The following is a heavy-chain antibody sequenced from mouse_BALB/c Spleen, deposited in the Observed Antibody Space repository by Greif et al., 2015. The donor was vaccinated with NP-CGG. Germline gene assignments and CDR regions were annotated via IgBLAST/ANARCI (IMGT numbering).Heavy chain of an antibody. V-gene: IGHV14-3*02. CDR2: IDPANGNT. CDR1: GFNIKDTY. D-gene: IGHD2-1*01. J-gene: IGHJ4*01. Sequence: VQLQQSGAELVKPGASVKLSCTASGFNIKDTYMHWVKQRPEQGLEWIGRIDPANGNTKYDPKFQGKATITADTSSNTAYLQLSSLTSEDTAVYYCASLYYGNYDYAMDYWGQGTSVTVSS. CDR3: ASLYYGNYDYAMDY.